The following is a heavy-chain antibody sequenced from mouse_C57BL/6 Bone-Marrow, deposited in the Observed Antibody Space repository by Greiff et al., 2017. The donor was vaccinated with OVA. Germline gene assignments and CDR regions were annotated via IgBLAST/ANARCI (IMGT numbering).Heavy chain of an antibody. D-gene: IGHD2-4*01. CDR1: GYTFTSYW. CDR3: TREGEDYDEAYYFDY. J-gene: IGHJ2*01. Sequence: EVQLQQSGTVLARPGASVKMSCKTSGYTFTSYWMHWVKQRPGQGLEWIGAIYPGNSDTSYNQKFKGKAKLTAVTSASTAYMELRSLTNADASVYYCTREGEDYDEAYYFDYWGQGTTLTVSS. CDR2: IYPGNSDT. V-gene: IGHV1-5*01.